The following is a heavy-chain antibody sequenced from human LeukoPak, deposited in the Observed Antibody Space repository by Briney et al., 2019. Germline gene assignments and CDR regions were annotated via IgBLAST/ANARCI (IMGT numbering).Heavy chain of an antibody. CDR1: GGSFSGYY. D-gene: IGHD2-15*01. CDR3: ARSWWVRGWFDP. V-gene: IGHV4-34*01. CDR2: INHSGST. Sequence: SETLSLTCAVYGGSFSGYYWSWIRQLPGKGLEWIGEINHSGSTNYSPSLKSRVTISVDTSKNQFSLKLSSVTAADTAVYYCARSWWVRGWFDPWGQGTLVTVSS. J-gene: IGHJ5*02.